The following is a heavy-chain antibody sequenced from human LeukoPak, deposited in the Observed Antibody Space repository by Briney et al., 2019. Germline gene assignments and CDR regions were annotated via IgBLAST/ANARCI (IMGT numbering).Heavy chain of an antibody. CDR1: GGPISSSNW. D-gene: IGHD3-22*01. CDR3: ARRSRNYYDSSGYYLENWFDP. V-gene: IGHV4-4*02. J-gene: IGHJ5*02. CDR2: IYHSGST. Sequence: PSGTLSLTCAVSGGPISSSNWWSWVRQPPGKGLEWIGEIYHSGSTNYNPSLKSRVTISVDKSKNQFSLKLSSVTAADTAVYYCARRSRNYYDSSGYYLENWFDPWGQGTLVTVSS.